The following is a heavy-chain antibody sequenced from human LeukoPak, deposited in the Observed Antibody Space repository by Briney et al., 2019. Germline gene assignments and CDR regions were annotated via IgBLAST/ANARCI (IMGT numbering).Heavy chain of an antibody. D-gene: IGHD3-3*01. CDR3: LLIILGGSSQH. V-gene: IGHV3-74*01. J-gene: IGHJ1*01. Sequence: GGSLRLSCAASEFTFNNYWMHWVRHAPGKGLVWVPRIKNDGKITTYADSVKGRSTTSRDNAKNTFYLQMNSLRVEDTAVYYCLLIILGGSSQHWGQGTLVTVSS. CDR1: EFTFNNYW. CDR2: IKNDGKIT.